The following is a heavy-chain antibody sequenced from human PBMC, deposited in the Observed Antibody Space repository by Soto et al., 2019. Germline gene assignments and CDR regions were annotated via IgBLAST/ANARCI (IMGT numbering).Heavy chain of an antibody. CDR2: ISPGSRYP. J-gene: IGHJ5*02. CDR3: VRGGGGGLFDP. Sequence: GSLSLSSAVSGFTFGDSYMSLIRQAPGKGLEWLSYISPGSRYPAYADSVKGRFTISRDNAKRSLYLQMMSLTAEDTAIYYCVRGGGGGLFDPWGQGTMVTVSS. CDR1: GFTFGDSY. V-gene: IGHV3-11*06. D-gene: IGHD2-15*01.